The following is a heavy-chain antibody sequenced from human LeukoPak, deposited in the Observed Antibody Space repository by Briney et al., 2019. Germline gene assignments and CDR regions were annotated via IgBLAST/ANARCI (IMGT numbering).Heavy chain of an antibody. CDR1: GDSVSSNSDA. Sequence: SQTLSLTCAISGDSVSSNSDAWNWIRQSPSRGLEWLGRTYYRSKWYYDYAVAVKSRISINPDTSKNQFSLQLSSVTPEDTAVYYRARDPVGGPTIFDYWGQGTLVTVSS. D-gene: IGHD1-26*01. CDR2: TYYRSKWYY. J-gene: IGHJ4*02. V-gene: IGHV6-1*01. CDR3: ARDPVGGPTIFDY.